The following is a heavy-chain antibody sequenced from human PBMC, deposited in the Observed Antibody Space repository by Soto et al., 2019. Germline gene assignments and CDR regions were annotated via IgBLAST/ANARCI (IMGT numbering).Heavy chain of an antibody. J-gene: IGHJ6*02. D-gene: IGHD3-10*01. CDR1: RYIFTGYS. V-gene: IGHV1-2*02. CDR2: INANSDNT. CDR3: ARSHSAYHYHAMDG. Sequence: ASVQVSCKTSRYIFTGYSMDWVGQAHGQGVEWMGWINANSDNTNYAQRFKGRVSMSRETSMNTAYLEMSRLRPGDTAVCFCARSHSAYHYHAMDGWGQGTTVTVSS.